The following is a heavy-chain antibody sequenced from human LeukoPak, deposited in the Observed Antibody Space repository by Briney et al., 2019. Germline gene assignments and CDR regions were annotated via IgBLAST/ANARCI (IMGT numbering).Heavy chain of an antibody. Sequence: SETLSLTCTVSGGSISSYYWSWIRQPPGKGLEWIGEINHSGSTNYNPSLKSRVTISVDTSKNQFSLKLSSVTAADTAVYYCARSGAAAAGTADYWGQGTLVTVSS. V-gene: IGHV4-34*01. CDR2: INHSGST. CDR3: ARSGAAAAGTADY. CDR1: GGSISSYY. J-gene: IGHJ4*02. D-gene: IGHD6-13*01.